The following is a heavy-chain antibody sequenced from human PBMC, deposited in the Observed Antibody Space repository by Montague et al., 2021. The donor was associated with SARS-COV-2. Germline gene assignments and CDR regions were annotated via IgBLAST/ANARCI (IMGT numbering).Heavy chain of an antibody. J-gene: IGHJ3*02. CDR2: ISTSAYTT. CDR3: TRDYRSVVGDGLDI. Sequence: SLRLSCAASGFTFSYYDMNWVRQAPGKGPEWISYISTSAYTTSYAGSVKGRFTISRDNGKNSLYLLMNSLRVEDTAAYYCTRDYRSVVGDGLDIWGQGTKVTVSS. CDR1: GFTFSYYD. D-gene: IGHD3-16*02. V-gene: IGHV3-48*03.